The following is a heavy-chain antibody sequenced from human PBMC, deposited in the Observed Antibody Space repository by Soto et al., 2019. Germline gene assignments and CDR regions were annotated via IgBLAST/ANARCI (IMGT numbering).Heavy chain of an antibody. CDR1: GFTFTSSA. Sequence: QMQLVQSGPEVKKPGTSVKVSCKASGFTFTSSAVQWVRQARGQRLEWIGWIDVGSGNTNYAQKFQERVTITRDMSTSTAYMELSSLRYEGPDVYYCATVRRRGSVRHAEDYWCQVTLVTVSS. D-gene: IGHD2-15*01. J-gene: IGHJ4*02. V-gene: IGHV1-58*01. CDR3: ATVRRRGSVRHAEDY. CDR2: IDVGSGNT.